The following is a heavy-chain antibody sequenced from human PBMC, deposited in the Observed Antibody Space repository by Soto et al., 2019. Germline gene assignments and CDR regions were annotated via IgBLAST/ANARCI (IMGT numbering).Heavy chain of an antibody. CDR1: GYTFRSYD. J-gene: IGHJ4*02. CDR2: VNPNTGNT. D-gene: IGHD3-10*01. Sequence: QVQLVQSGAEVKKPGASVKVSCTGSGYTFRSYDIHWVRQATGQGLEWMGWVNPNTGNTGYAQKFQGRVTMTRDMSKSSAYMEVNSLTSEDTAIYYCARAYGAGSVDCWGQGTLVSVSS. CDR3: ARAYGAGSVDC. V-gene: IGHV1-8*01.